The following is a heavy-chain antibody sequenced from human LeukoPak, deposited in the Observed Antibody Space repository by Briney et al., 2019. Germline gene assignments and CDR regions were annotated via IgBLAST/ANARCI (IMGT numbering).Heavy chain of an antibody. D-gene: IGHD1-26*01. Sequence: ASVKVSCKASGYIFGSYGIAWVRQALGQGFEWLGWINTDEDETAYSDKFQGRVSMTTDTPTTTATMELRGLASDDTAVYYCARSLAATSGFDIWGQGTWVTVS. J-gene: IGHJ3*02. CDR2: INTDEDET. CDR1: GYIFGSYG. V-gene: IGHV1-18*01. CDR3: ARSLAATSGFDI.